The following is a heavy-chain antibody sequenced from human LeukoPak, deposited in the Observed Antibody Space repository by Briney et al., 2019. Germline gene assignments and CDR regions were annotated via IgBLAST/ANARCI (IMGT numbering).Heavy chain of an antibody. CDR1: GGSISSYY. CDR2: IYHSGST. Sequence: SETLSLTCTVSGGSISSYYWSWIRQPPGKGLEWIGSIYHSGSTYYNPSLKSRVTISVDTSKNQFSLKLSSVTAADTAVYYCARMRESSSYPHYAGGWGGDFDYWGQGTLATVSS. V-gene: IGHV4-59*08. D-gene: IGHD2-15*01. CDR3: ARMRESSSYPHYAGGWGGDFDY. J-gene: IGHJ4*02.